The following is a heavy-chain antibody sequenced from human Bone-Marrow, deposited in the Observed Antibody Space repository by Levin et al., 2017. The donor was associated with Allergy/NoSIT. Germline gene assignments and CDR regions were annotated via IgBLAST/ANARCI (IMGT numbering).Heavy chain of an antibody. CDR1: GFTFSSYE. CDR3: AREPRWRRSFYYYYYGMDV. V-gene: IGHV3-48*03. D-gene: IGHD4-23*01. CDR2: ISSSGTTI. J-gene: IGHJ6*02. Sequence: GESLKISCAASGFTFSSYEMNWVRQAPGKGLEWVSYISSSGTTIYYADSVKGRFTISRDNAKNSLYLQMNSLRAEDTAVYYCAREPRWRRSFYYYYYGMDVWGQGTTVTVS.